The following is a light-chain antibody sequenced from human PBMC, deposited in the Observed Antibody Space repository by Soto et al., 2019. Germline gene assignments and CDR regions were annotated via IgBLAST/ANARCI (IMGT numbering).Light chain of an antibody. V-gene: IGKV3-15*01. J-gene: IGKJ2*01. CDR3: QQYNNWPPST. CDR2: GAS. CDR1: QSVSSN. Sequence: EIVMTQSPATLSVSPGERATLSCRASQSVSSNLAWYQQKPGQAPGLLIYGASTRATGIPARFSGSGSGTEVTVTISSLQSEDFVVYYCQQYNNWPPSTFGQGTKLEIK.